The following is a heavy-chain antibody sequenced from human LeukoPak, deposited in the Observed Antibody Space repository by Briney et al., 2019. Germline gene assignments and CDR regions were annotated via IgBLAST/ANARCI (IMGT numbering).Heavy chain of an antibody. D-gene: IGHD4-23*01. V-gene: IGHV3-9*01. Sequence: PGGSLRLSCAASGVTFDDYAMHWVRQAPGKGLEWVSGISWNSGSIGYADSVKGRFTISRDNAKNSLYLQMNSLRAEDTALNYCAKVSNSETGPEPWFDYWGQGTLVTVSS. CDR2: ISWNSGSI. J-gene: IGHJ4*02. CDR1: GVTFDDYA. CDR3: AKVSNSETGPEPWFDY.